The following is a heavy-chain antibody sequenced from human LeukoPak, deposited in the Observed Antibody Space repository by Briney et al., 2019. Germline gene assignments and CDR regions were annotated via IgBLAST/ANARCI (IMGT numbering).Heavy chain of an antibody. CDR1: GGSISSSSYY. J-gene: IGHJ4*02. CDR3: ARLRRSTVVSLVRSYFDY. V-gene: IGHV4-39*01. Sequence: SETLSLTCTVSGGSISSSSYYWGWIRQPPGKGLEWIGSIYYSGSTYYNPSLKSRVTISVDTSKNQFSLKLSSVTAADTAVYYCARLRRSTVVSLVRSYFDYWGQGTLVTVSS. CDR2: IYYSGST. D-gene: IGHD4-23*01.